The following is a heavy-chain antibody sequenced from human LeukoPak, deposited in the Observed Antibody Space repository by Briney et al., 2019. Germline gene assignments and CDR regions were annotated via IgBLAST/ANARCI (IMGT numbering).Heavy chain of an antibody. J-gene: IGHJ4*02. CDR3: ATPPTTYYYDSRGVDY. CDR1: GFTFSSYS. CDR2: ISSSSSYI. V-gene: IGHV3-21*01. Sequence: GGSLRLSCAASGFTFSSYSMNWVRQAPGKGLEWVSSISSSSSYIYYADSVKGRFTISRDNAKNSLYLQMNSLRAEDTAVYYCATPPTTYYYDSRGVDYWGQGTLVTVSS. D-gene: IGHD3-22*01.